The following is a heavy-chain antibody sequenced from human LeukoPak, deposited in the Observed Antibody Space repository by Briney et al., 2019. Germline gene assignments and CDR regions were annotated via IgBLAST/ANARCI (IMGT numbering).Heavy chain of an antibody. CDR3: AREGTRSTPGY. CDR1: GGSISSSSYY. CDR2: IYYSGST. J-gene: IGHJ4*02. Sequence: KSSETLSLTCTVSGGSISSSSYYWGWIRQPPGKGLEWIGSIYYSGSTYYNPSLKSRVTISVDTSKNQFSLKLSSVTAADTAVYYCAREGTRSTPGYWGQGTLVTVSS. V-gene: IGHV4-39*07. D-gene: IGHD2-2*01.